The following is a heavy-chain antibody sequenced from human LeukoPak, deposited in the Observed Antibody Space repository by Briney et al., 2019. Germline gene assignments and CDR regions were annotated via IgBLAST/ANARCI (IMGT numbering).Heavy chain of an antibody. J-gene: IGHJ4*02. D-gene: IGHD6-13*01. Sequence: GGSLKISCKGSGYSFTSYWIGWVRQIPGKGLGWMGTIYLGESDTRYSPSFQGQVTISTDKSISSTYLQWSSLKASDTAMYYCARLEAAAGIWQGGIDYWGQGTLVTVSS. CDR3: ARLEAAAGIWQGGIDY. CDR1: GYSFTSYW. V-gene: IGHV5-51*01. CDR2: IYLGESDT.